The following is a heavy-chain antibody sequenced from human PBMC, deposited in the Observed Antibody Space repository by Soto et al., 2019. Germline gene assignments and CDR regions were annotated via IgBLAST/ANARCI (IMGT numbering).Heavy chain of an antibody. V-gene: IGHV3-23*01. CDR2: ISGSGGNT. J-gene: IGHJ4*02. CDR1: GFTFAGYA. Sequence: GGSLRLSCASSGFTFAGYAMTWVRQAPGKGLEWVSSISGSGGNTYYADSVKGRFTVSRDNSENTLYLQMNSLRVEDTAIYYCAKRGPLGFCASTSCYAFDYWGPGALVTSPQ. D-gene: IGHD2-2*01. CDR3: AKRGPLGFCASTSCYAFDY.